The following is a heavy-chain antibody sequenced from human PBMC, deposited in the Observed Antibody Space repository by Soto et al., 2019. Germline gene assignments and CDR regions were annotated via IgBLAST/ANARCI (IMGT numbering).Heavy chain of an antibody. CDR3: ARGSPYGHPFY. D-gene: IGHD4-17*01. J-gene: IGHJ4*02. CDR1: GGSMSSSSYY. V-gene: IGHV4-39*01. CDR2: IYYSGST. Sequence: SETLSLTCTVSGGSMSSSSYYWGWIRQPPGKGLEWLGTIYYSGSTYYNPSLMNRVAISVDTSKNQFSLKLNSVTAADTAVYYCARGSPYGHPFYWGQGTLVIVSS.